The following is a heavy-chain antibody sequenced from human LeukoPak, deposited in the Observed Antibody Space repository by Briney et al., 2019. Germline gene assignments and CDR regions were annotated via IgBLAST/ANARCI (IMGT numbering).Heavy chain of an antibody. CDR1: GGSISSYY. V-gene: IGHV4-59*08. J-gene: IGHJ4*02. Sequence: SETLSLTCTVSGGSISSYYWSWIRQPPGKGLEWIAYISDIGSINYNPSLKSRVTISLDTSKNQFPLKLSSATAADTAVYYCAGHHPRNTVDFWGQGTLVTVSS. D-gene: IGHD2/OR15-2a*01. CDR2: ISDIGSI. CDR3: AGHHPRNTVDF.